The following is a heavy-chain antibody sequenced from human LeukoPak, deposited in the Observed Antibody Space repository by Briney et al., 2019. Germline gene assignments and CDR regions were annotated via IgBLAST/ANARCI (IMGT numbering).Heavy chain of an antibody. CDR3: ARGRNIEMTTMSGGSDY. Sequence: ASVKVSCKASGYTFTDYYMHWVRQAPGQGLEWMGWLNPNSGDTNNAQKFQGRVSMTRDSSISTAYMDLSDLRSDDTAVYSCARGRNIEMTTMSGGSDYWGPGTLVTVSS. D-gene: IGHD5-24*01. CDR2: LNPNSGDT. V-gene: IGHV1-2*02. CDR1: GYTFTDYY. J-gene: IGHJ4*02.